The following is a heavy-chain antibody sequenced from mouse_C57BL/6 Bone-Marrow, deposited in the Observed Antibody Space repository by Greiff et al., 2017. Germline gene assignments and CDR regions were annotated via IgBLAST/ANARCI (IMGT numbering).Heavy chain of an antibody. D-gene: IGHD1-1*01. J-gene: IGHJ2*01. CDR1: GYTFTSYW. Sequence: VQLQQPGAELVRPGTSVKLSCKASGYTFTSYWMHWVKQRPGQGLEWIGVIDPSDSYTNYNQKFKGKATLTVDTSSSTAYMQLSSLTSEDSAVYYCARPTVVEDYFDYWGQAPLSQSPQ. CDR3: ARPTVVEDYFDY. V-gene: IGHV1-59*01. CDR2: IDPSDSYT.